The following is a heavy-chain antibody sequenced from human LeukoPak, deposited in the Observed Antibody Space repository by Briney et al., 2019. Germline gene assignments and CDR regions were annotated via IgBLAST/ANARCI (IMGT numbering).Heavy chain of an antibody. CDR3: AIGTGGYFDY. J-gene: IGHJ4*02. CDR1: GLTFSSYA. Sequence: GGSLRLSCAASGLTFSSYAMSWVRQAPGKGLEWVSTISGSGGSTYYADSVKGRFTISRDNSKNTLYLQINSLRAEDTAVYYCAIGTGGYFDYGGQGTLVTVSS. CDR2: ISGSGGST. V-gene: IGHV3-23*01. D-gene: IGHD1-1*01.